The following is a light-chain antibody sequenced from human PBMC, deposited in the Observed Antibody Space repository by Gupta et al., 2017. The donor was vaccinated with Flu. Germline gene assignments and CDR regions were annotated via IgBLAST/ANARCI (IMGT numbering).Light chain of an antibody. CDR1: QEVGNW. Sequence: SSVSASVGDRVTSACRASQEVGNWLAWYQQKPGEGPKRLIYGASSVQRGVPSRFSGSGSGTDFTLTIRSLQSEDFATYYCQQASSFPRTFGQGTRVEI. CDR2: GAS. V-gene: IGKV1-12*01. CDR3: QQASSFPRT. J-gene: IGKJ1*01.